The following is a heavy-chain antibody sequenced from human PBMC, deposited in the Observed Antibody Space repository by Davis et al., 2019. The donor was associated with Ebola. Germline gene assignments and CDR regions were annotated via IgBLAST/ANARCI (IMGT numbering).Heavy chain of an antibody. CDR1: GYSFTSYW. CDR2: IYPGDSDT. Sequence: GESLKISCKGSGYSFTSYWIGWVRQMPGKGLEWMGIIYPGDSDTRYSPSFQGQVTFSVDKSATTAYLHWSSLKASDTAMYYCATYSGAYFDYWGQGTLVTVSA. CDR3: ATYSGAYFDY. V-gene: IGHV5-51*01. D-gene: IGHD1-26*01. J-gene: IGHJ4*02.